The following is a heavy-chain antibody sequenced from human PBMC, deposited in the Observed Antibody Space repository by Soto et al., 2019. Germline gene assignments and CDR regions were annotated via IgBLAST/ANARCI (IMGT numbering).Heavy chain of an antibody. CDR3: ARRVVTASFYDY. CDR2: IHYSGSS. Sequence: SETLSLTCTVSGGSISSYYWNWLRQSPGKGLEWIGYIHYSGSSNYKSSLKSRATISVDTSKNQFSLMLSSVTAADTAVYYCARRVVTASFYDYWGQGTLVTVSS. D-gene: IGHD2-21*02. CDR1: GGSISSYY. J-gene: IGHJ4*02. V-gene: IGHV4-59*08.